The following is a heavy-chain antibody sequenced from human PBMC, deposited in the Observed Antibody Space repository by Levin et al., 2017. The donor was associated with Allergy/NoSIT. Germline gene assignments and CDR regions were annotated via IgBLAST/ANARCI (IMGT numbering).Heavy chain of an antibody. CDR2: IYYSGST. J-gene: IGHJ6*02. Sequence: PSETLSLTCTVSGGSISSSSYYWGWIRQPPGKGLEWIGSIYYSGSTYYNPSLKSRVTISVDTSKNQFSLKLSSVTAADTAVYYCARGYYDFWSGYYTYYYGMDVWGQGTTVTVSS. V-gene: IGHV4-39*07. D-gene: IGHD3-3*01. CDR1: GGSISSSSYY. CDR3: ARGYYDFWSGYYTYYYGMDV.